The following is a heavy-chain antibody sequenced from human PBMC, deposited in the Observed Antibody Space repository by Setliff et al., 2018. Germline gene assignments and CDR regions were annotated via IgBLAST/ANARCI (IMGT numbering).Heavy chain of an antibody. CDR3: TRHEDRNKCTSSSCYRENDAFDV. CDR2: IYPGDSDT. D-gene: IGHD2-2*01. J-gene: IGHJ3*01. Sequence: GESLKISCKASGYIFTNYWIGWVRQMPGKGLEWMGVIYPGDSDTRYSPSFQGHVTISADKSINTAYLQWSSLKASDTAIYYCTRHEDRNKCTSSSCYRENDAFDVWGQGAMVTVSS. V-gene: IGHV5-51*01. CDR1: GYIFTNYW.